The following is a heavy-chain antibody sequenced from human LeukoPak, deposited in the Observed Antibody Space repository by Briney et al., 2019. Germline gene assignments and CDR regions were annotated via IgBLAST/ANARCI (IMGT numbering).Heavy chain of an antibody. V-gene: IGHV3-33*01. CDR1: GFTFSSYV. CDR2: IWSDGSNK. J-gene: IGHJ4*02. D-gene: IGHD6-19*01. Sequence: GGSLRLSCAASGFTFSSYVMHRVRQAPGKGLEWVAVIWSDGSNKYYADSVKGRFTISRDNSKNTLYLQMNTLRAEDTAVYYCARAPVAASYYFDYWGQGTLVTVSS. CDR3: ARAPVAASYYFDY.